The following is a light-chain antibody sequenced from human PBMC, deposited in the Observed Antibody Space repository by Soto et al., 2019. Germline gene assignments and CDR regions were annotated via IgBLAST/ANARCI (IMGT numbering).Light chain of an antibody. CDR1: QSVRTF. CDR2: DAS. J-gene: IGKJ4*01. CDR3: QQRSNWPPALS. V-gene: IGKV3-11*01. Sequence: EIVLTQSPATLSLSPGESATLSCKASQSVRTFLAWYQQNPGQTPRLLIYDASKRATGIPARFSGSGSGTGFTLTISSLEPEDFAVYFCQQRSNWPPALSFGGGTKVEI.